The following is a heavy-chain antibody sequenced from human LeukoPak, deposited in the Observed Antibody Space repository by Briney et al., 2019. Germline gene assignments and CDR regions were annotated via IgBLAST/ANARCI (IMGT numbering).Heavy chain of an antibody. J-gene: IGHJ4*02. CDR2: ISYDGSNK. V-gene: IGHV3-30-3*01. Sequence: PGGSLRLSCAASGFTFSSYAMHWVRQAPGKGLEWVAVISYDGSNKYYADSVKGRFTISRDNSKDTLYLQMNSLRAEDTAVYYCARDGDFWSGSNHYYFDYWGQGTLVTVSS. D-gene: IGHD3-3*01. CDR1: GFTFSSYA. CDR3: ARDGDFWSGSNHYYFDY.